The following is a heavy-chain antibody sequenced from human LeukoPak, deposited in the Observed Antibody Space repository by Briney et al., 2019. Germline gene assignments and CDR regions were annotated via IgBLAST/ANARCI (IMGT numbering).Heavy chain of an antibody. Sequence: SETLSLTCTLSGGSLSSYYRSCVPHPPGKGPEWMGHIYYSGSTNYNPSLKSRVTISVDTSKNQFSLKLSSVTAADTAVYYCARGGGRYSGYDHFDYWGQGTLVTVSS. CDR1: GGSLSSYY. J-gene: IGHJ4*02. CDR3: ARGGGRYSGYDHFDY. V-gene: IGHV4-59*12. D-gene: IGHD5-12*01. CDR2: IYYSGST.